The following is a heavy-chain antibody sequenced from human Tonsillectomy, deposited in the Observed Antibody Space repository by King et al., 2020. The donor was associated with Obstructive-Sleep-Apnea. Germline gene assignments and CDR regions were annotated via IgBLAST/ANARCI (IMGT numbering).Heavy chain of an antibody. CDR1: GGSISGGGYY. CDR3: ARAPMGEYGGNFFDN. V-gene: IGHV4-31*03. D-gene: IGHD4-23*01. CDR2: IYYTGNT. J-gene: IGHJ4*02. Sequence: QLQESGPGLVKPSQTLSLTCTVSGGSISGGGYYWSWIRQHPGKGLEWIGYIYYTGNTYFNPSLKSRLSISVDASKNQFSLALNSVTAADTAVYYCARAPMGEYGGNFFDNWGQGTLVTVSS.